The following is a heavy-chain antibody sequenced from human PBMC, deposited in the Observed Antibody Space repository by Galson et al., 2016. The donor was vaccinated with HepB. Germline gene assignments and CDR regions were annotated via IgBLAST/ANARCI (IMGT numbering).Heavy chain of an antibody. CDR2: ISKSGDYT. D-gene: IGHD4-11*01. CDR3: AKDLGDRLVTVYYYMGA. Sequence: SLRLSCAASGFIFSEYAMSWVRQAPGKGLEWVSAISKSGDYTYYADSVKGRFTISRDNSKNTLSMQMNSLSAEDTDLYYCAKDLGDRLVTVYYYMGAWGKGTTVTVSS. V-gene: IGHV3-23*01. CDR1: GFIFSEYA. J-gene: IGHJ6*03.